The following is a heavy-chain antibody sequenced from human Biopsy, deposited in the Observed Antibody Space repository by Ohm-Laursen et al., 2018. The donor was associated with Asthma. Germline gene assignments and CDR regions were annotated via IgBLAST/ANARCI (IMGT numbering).Heavy chain of an antibody. CDR1: GFTFSSYG. J-gene: IGHJ4*02. V-gene: IGHV3-33*01. D-gene: IGHD4-17*01. CDR2: IWYDGSNK. Sequence: SLRLSCSASGFTFSSYGMHWVRQAPGKGPEWVAVIWYDGSNKYYADSVKGRFTISRDNSKNTLYLQMNSLRAEDTAVYYCARKARHGDYDFDYWGQGTLVTVSS. CDR3: ARKARHGDYDFDY.